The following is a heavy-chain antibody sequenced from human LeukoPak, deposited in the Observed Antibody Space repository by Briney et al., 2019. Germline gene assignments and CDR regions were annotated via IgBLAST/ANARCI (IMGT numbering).Heavy chain of an antibody. J-gene: IGHJ5*02. D-gene: IGHD2-15*01. CDR1: GFTFSFYG. CDR2: IRYDGTYK. V-gene: IGHV3-30*02. CDR3: ARDALSSGGSCYSCTGWFDP. Sequence: GGSLRLSCAVSGFTFSFYGMHWVRQAPGKGLEWVTFIRYDGTYKFYADSVKGRFTISRDNSKNTLHLQMSGLRSEDTAVYYCARDALSSGGSCYSCTGWFDPWGQGTLVTVSS.